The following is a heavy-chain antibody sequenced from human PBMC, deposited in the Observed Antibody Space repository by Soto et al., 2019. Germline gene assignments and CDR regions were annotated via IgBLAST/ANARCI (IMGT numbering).Heavy chain of an antibody. J-gene: IGHJ6*02. CDR1: GFTFSSYA. Sequence: GGSLRLSCAASGFTFSSYAMHWVRQAPGKGLEYVSAISSNGGSTYYANSVKGRFTISRDNSKNTLYLQMGSLRAEDMAVYYCARDLDSYYGMDVWGQGTTVTVSS. CDR3: ARDLDSYYGMDV. V-gene: IGHV3-64*01. CDR2: ISSNGGST.